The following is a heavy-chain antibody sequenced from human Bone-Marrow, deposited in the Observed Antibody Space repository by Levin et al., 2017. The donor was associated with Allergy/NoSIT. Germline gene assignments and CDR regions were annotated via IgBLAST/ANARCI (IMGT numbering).Heavy chain of an antibody. Sequence: GGSLRLSCAASGFTFSSYEMNWVRQAPGKGLEWVSYISSSGSTIYYADSVKGRFTISRDNAKNSLYLQMNSLRAEDTAVYYCAREAQGLEGHITIFGVVMMDYGMDVWGQGTTVTVSS. D-gene: IGHD3-3*01. J-gene: IGHJ6*02. CDR2: ISSSGSTI. V-gene: IGHV3-48*03. CDR1: GFTFSSYE. CDR3: AREAQGLEGHITIFGVVMMDYGMDV.